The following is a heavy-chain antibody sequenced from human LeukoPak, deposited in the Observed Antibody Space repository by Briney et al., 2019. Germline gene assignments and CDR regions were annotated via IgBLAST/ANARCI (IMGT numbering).Heavy chain of an antibody. D-gene: IGHD5-12*01. CDR2: ISFSRSYI. V-gene: IGHV3-21*01. CDR3: AKKSGVATIIPYNWFDP. CDR1: GFTFSTYN. J-gene: IGHJ5*02. Sequence: GGSLRLSCAASGFTFSTYNMNWVRQAPGKGLEWVSSISFSRSYIYYADSVRGRFTISRDNSKNTLYLQMNSLRAEDTAVYYCAKKSGVATIIPYNWFDPWGQGTLVTVSS.